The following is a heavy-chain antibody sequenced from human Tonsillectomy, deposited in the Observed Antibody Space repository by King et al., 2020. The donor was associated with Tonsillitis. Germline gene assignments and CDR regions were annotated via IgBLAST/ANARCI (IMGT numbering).Heavy chain of an antibody. CDR1: GFTITDNY. Sequence: QLVQSGGGLVQPGGSRRLSCAASGFTITDNYMSWVRQSPGKGLEWVAVMYGGGSTFYADSVKGRFTISRHNGKNTLYLQMKSLRVEDTAVYYCARDLNFGDYNHYYGMDVWGQGTTVTVSS. CDR3: ARDLNFGDYNHYYGMDV. J-gene: IGHJ6*02. V-gene: IGHV3-53*04. D-gene: IGHD4-17*01. CDR2: MYGGGST.